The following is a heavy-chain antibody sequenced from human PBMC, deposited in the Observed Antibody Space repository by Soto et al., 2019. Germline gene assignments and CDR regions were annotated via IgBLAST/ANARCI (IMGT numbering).Heavy chain of an antibody. J-gene: IGHJ6*03. CDR1: GGSISSYY. Sequence: SETLSLTCTVSGGSISSYYWSWIRQPPGKGLEWIGYIYYSGSTNYNPSLKSRVTISVDTSKNQFSLKLSSVTAADTAVYYCASWGADCSGGSCYTRRNYYYYYMDVWGKGTTVTVSS. V-gene: IGHV4-59*08. CDR3: ASWGADCSGGSCYTRRNYYYYYMDV. CDR2: IYYSGST. D-gene: IGHD2-15*01.